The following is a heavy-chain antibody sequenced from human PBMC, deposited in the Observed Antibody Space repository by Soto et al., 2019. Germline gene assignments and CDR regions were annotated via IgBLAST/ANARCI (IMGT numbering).Heavy chain of an antibody. J-gene: IGHJ4*02. V-gene: IGHV3-7*03. Sequence: GGSLRLSCEASGFTFSSYWMNWVRQAPGKGLEWVAIIKKDGREKYYVDSVKGRFTISRDNAKNSLYLQMNDLRAEDTAVYYCAGGSGWLIDYWGRGTLVTVSS. CDR2: IKKDGREK. CDR1: GFTFSSYW. CDR3: AGGSGWLIDY. D-gene: IGHD6-19*01.